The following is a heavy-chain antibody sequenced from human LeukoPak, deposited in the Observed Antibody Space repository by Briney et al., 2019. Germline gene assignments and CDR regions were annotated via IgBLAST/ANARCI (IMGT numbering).Heavy chain of an antibody. CDR2: INPNSGGT. CDR1: GYTFTGYY. D-gene: IGHD3-22*01. J-gene: IGHJ4*02. CDR3: ARRVYYDSSGCPY. Sequence: ASVKVSCKASGYTFTGYYMHWVRQAPGQGLEWMGWINPNSGGTNYAQKFQGRVTMTRDTSISTAYMELSRLRSDDTAVYYCARRVYYDSSGCPYWGQGTLVTVSS. V-gene: IGHV1-2*02.